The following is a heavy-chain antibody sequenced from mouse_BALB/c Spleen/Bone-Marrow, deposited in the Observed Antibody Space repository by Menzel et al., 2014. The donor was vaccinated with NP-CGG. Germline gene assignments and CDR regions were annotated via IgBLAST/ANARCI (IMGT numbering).Heavy chain of an antibody. D-gene: IGHD4-1*01. CDR1: GFNIKDTY. CDR2: IDPASDYT. V-gene: IGHV14-3*02. J-gene: IGHJ2*01. Sequence: EVKLMESGAELVKPGASVKLSCTASGFNIKDTYMHWVEQRPEQGLEWIGRIDPASDYTQFDSKFQGKATITANASSNTAYLQLSSLTSEDTAVYYCATLTGTFDYWGQGTTLTVSS. CDR3: ATLTGTFDY.